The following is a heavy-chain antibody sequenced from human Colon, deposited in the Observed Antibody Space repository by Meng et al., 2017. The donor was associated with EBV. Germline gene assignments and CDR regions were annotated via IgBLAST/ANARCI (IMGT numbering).Heavy chain of an antibody. V-gene: IGHV1-18*01. D-gene: IGHD2-15*01. CDR3: ARTCTGASCYYIY. CDR1: GYSFTNFG. J-gene: IGHJ4*02. CDR2: ISAHNGNT. Sequence: VERVAAGCEVKKPGASVKLPCKASGYSFTNFGIIWVRQAPGQGLEWMGWISAHNGNTNYAQKFQGRVTMTTDTSTTTAYMELRSLRSDDTAVYYCARTCTGASCYYIYWGQGTLVTVSS.